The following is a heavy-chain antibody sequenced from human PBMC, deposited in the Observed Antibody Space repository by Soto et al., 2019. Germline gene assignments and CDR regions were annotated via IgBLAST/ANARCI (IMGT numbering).Heavy chain of an antibody. J-gene: IGHJ5*02. D-gene: IGHD2-2*01. CDR3: ARAIGGDIVVVPAAPPSNWFDP. V-gene: IGHV4-34*01. Sequence: SETLSLTCAVYGGSFSGYYWSWIRQPPGKGLEWIGEINHSGSTNYNPSLKSRVTISVDTSKNQFSLKLSSVTAADTAVYYCARAIGGDIVVVPAAPPSNWFDPWGKGTLVTVSS. CDR1: GGSFSGYY. CDR2: INHSGST.